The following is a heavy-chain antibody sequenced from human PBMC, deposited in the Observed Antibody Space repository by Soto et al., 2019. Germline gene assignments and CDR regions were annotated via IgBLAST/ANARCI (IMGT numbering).Heavy chain of an antibody. CDR1: GYTFTSYA. J-gene: IGHJ4*02. CDR2: INAGNGNT. V-gene: IGHV1-3*05. D-gene: IGHD2-21*02. Sequence: QVQLVQSGAEEKKPGASVKVSCKASGYTFTSYAMHWVRQAPGKRLDGMGWINAGNGNTKYSQKFHGRVTITRDTSASTAYMELSRLRSEDTAVYYCASSIVVVTALDYWGPGTLVTGSS. CDR3: ASSIVVVTALDY.